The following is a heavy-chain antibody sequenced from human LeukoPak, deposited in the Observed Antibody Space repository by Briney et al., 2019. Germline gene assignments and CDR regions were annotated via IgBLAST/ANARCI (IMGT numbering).Heavy chain of an antibody. D-gene: IGHD5-24*01. J-gene: IGHJ3*02. CDR2: ISGSGAGT. Sequence: GGSLRLSCAASGFTFSDYYMSWIRQAPGKGLEWVSLISGSGAGTYYADSVKGRFTISRDNSKNTLYLQMNSLRAEDTAVYYCAIRDGGYNSVGAFDIWGQGTMVTVSS. V-gene: IGHV3-23*01. CDR1: GFTFSDYY. CDR3: AIRDGGYNSVGAFDI.